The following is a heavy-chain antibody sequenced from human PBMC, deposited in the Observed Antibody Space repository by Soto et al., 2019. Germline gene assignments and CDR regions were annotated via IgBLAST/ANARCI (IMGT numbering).Heavy chain of an antibody. CDR2: ISWNSDEI. Sequence: EVQLVESGGGLEQPGRSLRLSCATSGFTFDNYAMHWVRQVPGKGLEWVSGISWNSDEIGYADSVRGRFTIARDNAKKSLYLQMSRLRPEGAAVYYCAKDMGQWLVLDKWGQGTLVTVST. D-gene: IGHD6-19*01. CDR1: GFTFDNYA. CDR3: AKDMGQWLVLDK. V-gene: IGHV3-9*01. J-gene: IGHJ4*02.